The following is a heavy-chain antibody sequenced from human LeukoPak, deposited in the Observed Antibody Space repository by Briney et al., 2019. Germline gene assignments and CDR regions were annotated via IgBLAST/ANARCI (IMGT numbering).Heavy chain of an antibody. CDR1: GDSISSYY. CDR3: TRHPRIIAGNPYFDY. CDR2: IYYTGDT. D-gene: IGHD6-13*01. Sequence: NPSETLSLTCIVSGDSISSYYWNWIRQAPGKGLEWIGYIYYTGDTKFNPSLKSRVTISLDTSKNQFSLKLTSVTAADTAVYYCTRHPRIIAGNPYFDYWGQGTVVTVSS. V-gene: IGHV4-59*08. J-gene: IGHJ4*02.